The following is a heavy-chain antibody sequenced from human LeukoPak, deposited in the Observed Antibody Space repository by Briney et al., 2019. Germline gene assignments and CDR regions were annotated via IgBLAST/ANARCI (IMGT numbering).Heavy chain of an antibody. CDR1: GFTFSSYA. V-gene: IGHV3-30-3*01. J-gene: IGHJ5*02. Sequence: GGSLRLSCAASGFTFSSYAMHWVRQAPGKGLEWVAVISYDGSNKYYADSVKGRFTISRDNSKNTLYLQMNSLRAEDTAVYYCAREGRDILCGGGLRGWFDPWGQGTLVTVSS. D-gene: IGHD3-9*01. CDR3: AREGRDILCGGGLRGWFDP. CDR2: ISYDGSNK.